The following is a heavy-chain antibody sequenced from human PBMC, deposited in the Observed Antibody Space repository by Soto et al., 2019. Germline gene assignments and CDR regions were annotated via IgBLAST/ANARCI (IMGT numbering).Heavy chain of an antibody. D-gene: IGHD3-22*01. J-gene: IGHJ4*02. CDR2: ISAYNGNT. CDR3: AREYLRYYYDSSGYSDY. V-gene: IGHV1-18*04. Sequence: ASVRLYFKAAGSTFTSSGISWVLQAPGQGLDWMGWISAYNGNTNYAQKLQGRVTMTTDTSTSTAYMELRSLRSDDTAVYYCAREYLRYYYDSSGYSDYWGQGTLVTVSS. CDR1: GSTFTSSG.